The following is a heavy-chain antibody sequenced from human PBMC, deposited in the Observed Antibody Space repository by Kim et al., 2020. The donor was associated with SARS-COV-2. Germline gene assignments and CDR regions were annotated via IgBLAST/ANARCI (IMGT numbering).Heavy chain of an antibody. Sequence: GGSLRLSCAASGFTFDDYAMHWVRQAPGKGLEWVSGISWNSGTIGYADSVKGRFTISRYNAKNSLYLQMNSLRTEDTALYYCAKSKITMFQGVLYGIDVWGQGSTVTVSS. CDR3: AKSKITMFQGVLYGIDV. J-gene: IGHJ6*02. CDR1: GFTFDDYA. V-gene: IGHV3-9*01. D-gene: IGHD3-10*01. CDR2: ISWNSGTI.